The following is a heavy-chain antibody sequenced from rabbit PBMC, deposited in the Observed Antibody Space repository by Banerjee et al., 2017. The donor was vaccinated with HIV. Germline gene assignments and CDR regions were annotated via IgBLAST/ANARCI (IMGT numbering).Heavy chain of an antibody. D-gene: IGHD6-1*01. CDR2: INTSSGNT. CDR1: GFTLSSYW. CDR3: ARIPAYGYAGYAYAGDL. Sequence: EESGGDLVKPAGSLTLTCTASGFTLSSYWIYWVRQAPGKGLEWIACINTSSGNTVYASWAKGRFTISKTSSTTVSLQMTSLTAADTATYFCARIPAYGYAGYAYAGDLWGPGTLVTVS. V-gene: IGHV1S45*01. J-gene: IGHJ4*01.